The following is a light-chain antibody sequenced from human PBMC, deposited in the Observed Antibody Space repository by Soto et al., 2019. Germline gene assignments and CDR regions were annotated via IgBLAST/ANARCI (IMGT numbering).Light chain of an antibody. V-gene: IGKV3-20*01. CDR2: GAS. CDR1: QNIISN. Sequence: EIVLTQSPGTLSLSPGERATVSCRASQNIISNLAWYQQKPGQAPRLLIYGASYRATGIPDRFSGSGSGTDFTLTISRLEPEDFAVYYCQQYDNSPLTFGGGTKVDIK. J-gene: IGKJ4*01. CDR3: QQYDNSPLT.